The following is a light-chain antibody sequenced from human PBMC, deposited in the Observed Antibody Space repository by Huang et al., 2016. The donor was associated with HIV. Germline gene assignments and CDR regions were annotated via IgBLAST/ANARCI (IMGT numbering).Light chain of an antibody. CDR3: QQRSNWPPIT. CDR2: GAS. J-gene: IGKJ5*01. CDR1: QFVDTY. Sequence: ELVLTQSPDTLSLSPGGRATLSCRASQFVDTYLAWYQQKPGQPPRLLIYGASNRATGVPDRFSGGGSGTDFTLTISSLEPEDFAVYYCQQRSNWPPITFGQGTRLDIK. V-gene: IGKV3-11*01.